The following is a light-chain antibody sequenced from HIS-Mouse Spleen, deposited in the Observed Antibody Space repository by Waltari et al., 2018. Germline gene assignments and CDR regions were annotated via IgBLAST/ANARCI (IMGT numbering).Light chain of an antibody. CDR3: NSRDSSGNHVV. CDR2: GKN. J-gene: IGLJ2*01. Sequence: SSELTQDPAVSVALGQTVRITCHGDSLRSYYARRYQQTPGQAPVLVIYGKNNRPSGIPDRFSGSSSGNTASLTITGAQAEDEADYYCNSRDSSGNHVVFGGGTKLTVL. V-gene: IGLV3-19*01. CDR1: SLRSYY.